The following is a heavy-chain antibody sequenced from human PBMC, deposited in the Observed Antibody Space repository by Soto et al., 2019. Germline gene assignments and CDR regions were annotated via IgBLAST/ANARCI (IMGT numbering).Heavy chain of an antibody. CDR3: ATLGYCSGGSCYSRYWYFDL. CDR2: IIPILGIA. J-gene: IGHJ2*01. CDR1: GGTFSSYT. Sequence: QVQLVQSGAEVKKPGSSVKVSCKASGGTFSSYTISWVRQAPGQGLEWMGRIIPILGIANYAQKFQGRVTITAYKSTSTAYMELSSLRSEDTAVYYCATLGYCSGGSCYSRYWYFDLWGRGTLVTVSS. V-gene: IGHV1-69*02. D-gene: IGHD2-15*01.